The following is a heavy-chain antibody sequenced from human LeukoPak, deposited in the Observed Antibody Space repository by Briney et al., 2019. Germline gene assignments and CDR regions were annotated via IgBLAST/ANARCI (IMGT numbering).Heavy chain of an antibody. Sequence: PGGSLRLSCAASGFSFSASSMSWVRQTPGKGLEWVSSISENGRSTYYAASVKGRFTISRDKSKNTLYLQMNSLRAEDTAVYYCAKGIQWELPIEYWGQGTLVTVSS. CDR3: AKGIQWELPIEY. J-gene: IGHJ4*02. CDR1: GFSFSASS. CDR2: ISENGRST. V-gene: IGHV3-23*01. D-gene: IGHD1-26*01.